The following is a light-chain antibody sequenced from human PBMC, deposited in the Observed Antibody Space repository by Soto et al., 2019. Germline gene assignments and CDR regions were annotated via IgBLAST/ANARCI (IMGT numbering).Light chain of an antibody. Sequence: DIQMTQSPSSLSASVGDRVTITCRASQNIGRFLNWHQQKPGKAPNVLINVASTLRSGVPSRFSGSGSGTDFNLTINSLQPEGFATYFCQQSFTTPLTFGGGTKVEIK. J-gene: IGKJ4*01. CDR1: QNIGRF. CDR3: QQSFTTPLT. V-gene: IGKV1-39*01. CDR2: VAS.